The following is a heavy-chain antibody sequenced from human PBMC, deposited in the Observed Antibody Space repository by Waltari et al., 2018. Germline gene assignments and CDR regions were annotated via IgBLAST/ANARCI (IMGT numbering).Heavy chain of an antibody. CDR3: ARDRGRGLYLDT. CDR2: VRGDGRT. D-gene: IGHD2-15*01. Sequence: QLQLQESVPGLVRPSGTLSLICAFRGDPMGSTDRWSWVRQPPGKGLEWIGQVRGDGRTNYNPSFASRVIISLDTSTHHFALEVTSATAADTALYYCARDRGRGLYLDTWGQGILVTVAP. J-gene: IGHJ4*02. V-gene: IGHV4-4*02. CDR1: GDPMGSTDR.